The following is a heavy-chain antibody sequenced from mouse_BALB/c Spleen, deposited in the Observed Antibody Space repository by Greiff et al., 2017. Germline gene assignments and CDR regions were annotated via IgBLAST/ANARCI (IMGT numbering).Heavy chain of an antibody. CDR2: IDPETGGT. V-gene: IGHV1-15*01. CDR3: TRRWYGSWFAY. CDR1: GYTFTDYE. J-gene: IGHJ3*01. Sequence: QVQLQQSGAELVRPGASVTLSCKASGYTFTDYEMHWVKQTPVHGLEWIGAIDPETGGTAYNQKFKGKATLTADKSSSTAYMELRSLTSEDSAVYYCTRRWYGSWFAYWGQGTLVTVSA. D-gene: IGHD1-1*02.